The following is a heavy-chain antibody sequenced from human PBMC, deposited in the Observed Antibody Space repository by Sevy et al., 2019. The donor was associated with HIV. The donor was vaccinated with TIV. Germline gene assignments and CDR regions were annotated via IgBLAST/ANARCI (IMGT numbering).Heavy chain of an antibody. CDR2: IYHSGST. V-gene: IGHV4-59*02. CDR1: GDSVSSYY. CDR3: ARCAYRGYVLHY. J-gene: IGHJ4*02. Sequence: SETLSLSCTVSGDSVSSYYWSWIRQPPGKGLEWIGYIYHSGSTNYNPSLKSRVTMSLDTSKNQFSLKLSSVTAADSAMYYCARCAYRGYVLHYWGQGKLVTVSS. D-gene: IGHD5-12*01.